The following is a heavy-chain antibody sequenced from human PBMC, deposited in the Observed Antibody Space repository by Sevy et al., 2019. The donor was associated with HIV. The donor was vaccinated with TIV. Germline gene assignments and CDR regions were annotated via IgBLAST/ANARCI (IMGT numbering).Heavy chain of an antibody. CDR1: GFTFSNAW. J-gene: IGHJ6*02. Sequence: GGSLRLSCAASGFTFSNAWMSWVRQAPGKGLEWVGRIKSKTDGGTTDYAAPVKGRFTISRDDSKNTLYLQMNSLKTEDTAVYYCTTDGPLRFLEWASPRYYYYYYGMDVWGQGTTVTVSS. V-gene: IGHV3-15*01. CDR3: TTDGPLRFLEWASPRYYYYYYGMDV. D-gene: IGHD3-3*01. CDR2: IKSKTDGGTT.